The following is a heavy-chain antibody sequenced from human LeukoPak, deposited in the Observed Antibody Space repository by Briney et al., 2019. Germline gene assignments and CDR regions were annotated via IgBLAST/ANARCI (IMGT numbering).Heavy chain of an antibody. D-gene: IGHD6-6*01. Sequence: GESLKISCKGSGSSFTSYWIGWVRQMPGKGLEWTGIIYPGDSDTRYSPSFQGQATISADKSISTAYLQWSSLKASDTAMYYCARRIAAPRNPLGYWFDPWGQGTLVTVSS. CDR3: ARRIAAPRNPLGYWFDP. CDR1: GSSFTSYW. CDR2: IYPGDSDT. V-gene: IGHV5-51*01. J-gene: IGHJ5*02.